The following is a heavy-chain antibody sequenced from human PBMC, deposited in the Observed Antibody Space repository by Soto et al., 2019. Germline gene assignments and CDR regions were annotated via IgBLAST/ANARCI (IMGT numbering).Heavy chain of an antibody. V-gene: IGHV3-23*01. J-gene: IGHJ4*02. Sequence: EVQLLESGGGLAQPGGSLRLSCAASAFTFSSYAMSWVRQAPGKGLEWVSAVSGSGDSTYYADSVKGRFTISRDNSKNTLYLQTNSLRAEDTAVYYCAKGRASDCPGCTQDYWGQGTLVTVSS. CDR1: AFTFSSYA. D-gene: IGHD2-21*02. CDR2: VSGSGDST. CDR3: AKGRASDCPGCTQDY.